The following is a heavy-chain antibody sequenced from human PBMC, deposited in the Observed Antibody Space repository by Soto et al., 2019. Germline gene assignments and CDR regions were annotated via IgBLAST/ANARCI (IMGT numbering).Heavy chain of an antibody. D-gene: IGHD1-1*01. Sequence: SETLSLTWTVSGASISGFYWSWIRKSAGKGLEWIGRIYATGTTDYNPSLKSRVMMSVDTSKKQFSLKLRSVTAADTAVYYCVRDGTKTLRDWFDPSGQGISVTISS. CDR3: VRDGTKTLRDWFDP. V-gene: IGHV4-4*07. J-gene: IGHJ5*02. CDR2: IYATGTT. CDR1: GASISGFY.